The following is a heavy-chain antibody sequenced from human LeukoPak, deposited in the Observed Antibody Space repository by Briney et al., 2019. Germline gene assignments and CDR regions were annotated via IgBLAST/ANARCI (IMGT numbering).Heavy chain of an antibody. V-gene: IGHV3-21*01. J-gene: IGHJ4*02. Sequence: PGGSLRLSCAASGFTFSSYSMNWVRQAPGKGLEWVSSISSSSSYIYYADSVKGRFTISRDNAKNSLYLQMNSLRAEDTAVYYCARDARHIDSSGHPDYWGQGTLVTVSS. CDR3: ARDARHIDSSGHPDY. D-gene: IGHD3-22*01. CDR1: GFTFSSYS. CDR2: ISSSSSYI.